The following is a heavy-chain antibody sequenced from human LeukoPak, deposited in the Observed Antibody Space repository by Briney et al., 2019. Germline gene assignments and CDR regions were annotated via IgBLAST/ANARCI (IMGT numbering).Heavy chain of an antibody. CDR1: GFTFSSYS. CDR3: ARAQGWELAGDYFDY. D-gene: IGHD1-26*01. J-gene: IGHJ4*02. Sequence: GGSLRLSCAASGFTFSSYSMNWVRQAPGKGLEWVSSVSSSSSYIYYADSVKGRFTISRDNAKNSLYLQMNSLRAEDTAVYYCARAQGWELAGDYFDYWGQGTLVTVSS. CDR2: VSSSSSYI. V-gene: IGHV3-21*01.